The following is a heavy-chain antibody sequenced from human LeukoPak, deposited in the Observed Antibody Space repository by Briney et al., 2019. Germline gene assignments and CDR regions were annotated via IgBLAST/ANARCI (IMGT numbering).Heavy chain of an antibody. Sequence: SETLSLTCTVSGASISSGSYYWTWIRQPAGKGLEWIGRMHSSGRTSYSPSLKSRVTISVDMSKNQFSLKLSSVTAADTAVYYCARGLRGYSYGYVPWELSYYMDVWGKGTTVTISS. CDR2: MHSSGRT. J-gene: IGHJ6*03. CDR3: ARGLRGYSYGYVPWELSYYMDV. D-gene: IGHD5-18*01. CDR1: GASISSGSYY. V-gene: IGHV4-61*02.